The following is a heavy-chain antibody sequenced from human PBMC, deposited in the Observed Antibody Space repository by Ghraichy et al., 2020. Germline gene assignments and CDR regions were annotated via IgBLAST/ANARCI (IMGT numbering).Heavy chain of an antibody. D-gene: IGHD5-12*01. CDR1: GGTFSSYT. CDR3: ARESSGYPEYYFDY. J-gene: IGHJ4*02. CDR2: INTNTGNP. Sequence: ASVKVSCKASGGTFSSYTISWVRQAPGQGLEWMGWINTNTGNPTYAQGFTGRFVFSLDTSVSTAYLQISSLKAEDTAVYYCARESSGYPEYYFDYWGQGTLVTVSS. V-gene: IGHV7-4-1*02.